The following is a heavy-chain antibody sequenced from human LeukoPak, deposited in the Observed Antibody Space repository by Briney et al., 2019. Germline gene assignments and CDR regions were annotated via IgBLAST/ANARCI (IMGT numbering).Heavy chain of an antibody. CDR2: IYYSGST. CDR3: AREWRDGDYGSFDY. D-gene: IGHD4-17*01. J-gene: IGHJ4*02. Sequence: PSETLSLTCTVSGGSISSYYWSWIRQPPGKGLEWIGYIYYSGSTNYNPSLKSRVTISVDTSKNQFSLKLSSVTAADTAVYYCAREWRDGDYGSFDYWGQGTLVTVSS. V-gene: IGHV4-59*01. CDR1: GGSISSYY.